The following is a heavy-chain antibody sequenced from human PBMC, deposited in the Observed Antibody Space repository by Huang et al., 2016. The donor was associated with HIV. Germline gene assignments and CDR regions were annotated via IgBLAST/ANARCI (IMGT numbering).Heavy chain of an antibody. V-gene: IGHV3-11*01. CDR3: AREKSTGVDY. Sequence: QVQLVESGGGLVKPGGSLGLSCAASGFTFSAYYMSWIRQAPGKGLEWVAYISSSSSTVYYADSVKGRFTISRDNGENSLYLQMNSLRAEDTALYYCAREKSTGVDYWGQGTLVTVSS. CDR1: GFTFSAYY. J-gene: IGHJ4*02. D-gene: IGHD4-17*01. CDR2: ISSSSSTV.